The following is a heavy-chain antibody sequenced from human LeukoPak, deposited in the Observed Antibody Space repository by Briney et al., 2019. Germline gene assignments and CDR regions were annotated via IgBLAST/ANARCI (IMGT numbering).Heavy chain of an antibody. CDR2: IYPSGNT. D-gene: IGHD4-17*01. V-gene: IGHV4-4*07. J-gene: IGHJ4*02. CDR1: GGSFSNHF. CDR3: ARGTVTQNFDY. Sequence: SETLSLTCSVSGGSFSNHFWSWVRQPAGQGLEWIGRIYPSGNTSYNPSLKSRVTISVDTSKNQFSLKLSSVTAADTAVYYCARGTVTQNFDYWGQGTLVTVSS.